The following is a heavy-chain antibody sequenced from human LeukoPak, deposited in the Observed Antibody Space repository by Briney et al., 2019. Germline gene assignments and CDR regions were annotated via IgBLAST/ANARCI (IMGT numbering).Heavy chain of an antibody. D-gene: IGHD6-25*01. J-gene: IGHJ5*02. Sequence: GDSLKISCKASGYRFTSYWIGWVRQMPGKGLEWMGVIHPGEYERRSSPSFEGQVTISADKPISTAYMQWSSLKASDTAMYYCARRTDSGWKWFDPWGQGTLVTVSS. CDR1: GYRFTSYW. CDR3: ARRTDSGWKWFDP. CDR2: IHPGEYER. V-gene: IGHV5-51*01.